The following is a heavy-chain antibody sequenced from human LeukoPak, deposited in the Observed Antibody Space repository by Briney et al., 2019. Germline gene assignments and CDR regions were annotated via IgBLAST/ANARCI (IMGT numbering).Heavy chain of an antibody. V-gene: IGHV3-48*01. CDR1: GFTFSTYN. J-gene: IGHJ4*02. CDR2: ISSGSSTI. D-gene: IGHD3-10*01. Sequence: GGSLRLSCAASGFTFSTYNMNWLRQAPGKGLEWVSYISSGSSTIFYADSVKGRFTISRDNAKTSLYLQMNSLRAEDTAVYYCARATPSGSYWFDYWGQGTLVTVSP. CDR3: ARATPSGSYWFDY.